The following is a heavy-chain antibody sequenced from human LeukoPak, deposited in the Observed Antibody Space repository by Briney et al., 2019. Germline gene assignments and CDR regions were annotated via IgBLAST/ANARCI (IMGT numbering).Heavy chain of an antibody. V-gene: IGHV3-33*01. CDR2: IWYDGSNK. Sequence: GGSLRLSCAASGFTFSSYGMHWVRQAPGKGLEWVAVIWYDGSNKYYADSVKGRFTISRDNSKNTLYLQMNSLRAEDTAVYYCARSGYYYDSSGYYSGWFDPWGQGTLVTVSS. CDR1: GFTFSSYG. D-gene: IGHD3-22*01. CDR3: ARSGYYYDSSGYYSGWFDP. J-gene: IGHJ5*02.